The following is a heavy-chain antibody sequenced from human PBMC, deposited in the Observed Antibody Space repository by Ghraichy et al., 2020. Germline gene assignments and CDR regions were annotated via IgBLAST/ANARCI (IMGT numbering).Heavy chain of an antibody. J-gene: IGHJ6*02. CDR3: ASDFIRPARITIFGVVGNYYGMDV. CDR2: ISSSSSYT. V-gene: IGHV3-11*06. Sequence: GGSLRLSFAASGFTFSDYYMSWIRQAPGKGLEWVSYISSSSSYTNYADSVKGRFTISRDNAKNSLYLQMNSLRAEDTAVYYCASDFIRPARITIFGVVGNYYGMDVWGQGTTVTVSS. D-gene: IGHD3-3*01. CDR1: GFTFSDYY.